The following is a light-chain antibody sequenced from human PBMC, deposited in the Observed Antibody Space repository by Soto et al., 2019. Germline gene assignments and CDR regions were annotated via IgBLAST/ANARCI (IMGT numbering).Light chain of an antibody. Sequence: DIQMTQSPSSLSASIGDRVTITCRASQRISTYLNWYQQKPGKAPKLLIYAASNLQSGVPSTFSGSGSGTDFSLTIRSLQPEDFATYFCQQSYSTPRTFGGGTTVEIK. J-gene: IGKJ4*01. CDR2: AAS. CDR1: QRISTY. V-gene: IGKV1-39*01. CDR3: QQSYSTPRT.